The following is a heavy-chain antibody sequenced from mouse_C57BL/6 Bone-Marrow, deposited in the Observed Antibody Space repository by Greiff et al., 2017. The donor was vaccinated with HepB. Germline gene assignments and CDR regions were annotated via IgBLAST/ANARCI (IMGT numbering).Heavy chain of an antibody. CDR1: GFTFSDYG. J-gene: IGHJ3*01. CDR2: ISNLAYSI. Sequence: EVKVVESGGGLVQPGGSLKLSCAASGFTFSDYGMAWVRQAPRKGPEWVAFISNLAYSIYYADTVTGRFTISRENAKNTRYLEMSSLRSEDTAMYYCARQDSRGREAWFAYWGQGTLVTVSA. CDR3: ARQDSRGREAWFAY. V-gene: IGHV5-15*01.